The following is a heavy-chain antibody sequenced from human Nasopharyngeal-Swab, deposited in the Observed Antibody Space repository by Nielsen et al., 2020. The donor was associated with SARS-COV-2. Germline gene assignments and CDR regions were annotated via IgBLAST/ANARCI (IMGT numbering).Heavy chain of an antibody. Sequence: SETLSLTCTVSGGSISNSYWSWIRQPPGKGLEWIGYIYYSGSTNYNPSLKGRVTISVDTSKNKFSLKLSSVTAADTAVYYCARAGKPKPRLPILYSGSYHDKKYSFDYFDDWGQGTLVTVFS. J-gene: IGHJ4*02. CDR1: GGSISNSY. D-gene: IGHD1-26*01. CDR3: ARAGKPKPRLPILYSGSYHDKKYSFDYFDD. V-gene: IGHV4-59*01. CDR2: IYYSGST.